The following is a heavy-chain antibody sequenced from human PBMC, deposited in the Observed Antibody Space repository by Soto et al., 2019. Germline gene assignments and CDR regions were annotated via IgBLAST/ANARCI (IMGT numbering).Heavy chain of an antibody. CDR1: DGSTSSYC. V-gene: IGHV4-59*01. D-gene: IGHD3-3*01. CDR2: IYYSGST. J-gene: IGHJ4*02. CDR3: ARGYSADFDFWSASYYFDY. Sequence: SETLSLTCIVSDGSTSSYCWSWIRQPPGKGLEWIGNIYYSGSTNYNPSLKSRVTISVDTSKNQFSLKLNSVTAADTAVYFCARGYSADFDFWSASYYFDYWGQGTLVTVSS.